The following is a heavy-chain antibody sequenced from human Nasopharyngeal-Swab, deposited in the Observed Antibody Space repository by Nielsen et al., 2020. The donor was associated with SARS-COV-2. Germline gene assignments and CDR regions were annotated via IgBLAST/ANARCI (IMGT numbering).Heavy chain of an antibody. V-gene: IGHV4-34*01. CDR3: ARDSGSGSFYFDY. Sequence: RQAPGRGLEWIGEINHSGSTNYNPSLKSRVTISVDTSKNQFSLKPSSVTAADTAVYYCARDSGSGSFYFDYWGQGTLVTVSS. CDR2: INHSGST. D-gene: IGHD3-22*01. J-gene: IGHJ4*02.